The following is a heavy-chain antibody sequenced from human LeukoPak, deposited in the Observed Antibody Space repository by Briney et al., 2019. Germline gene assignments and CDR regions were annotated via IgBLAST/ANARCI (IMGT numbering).Heavy chain of an antibody. J-gene: IGHJ5*02. CDR2: INPNSGGT. D-gene: IGHD4-23*01. CDR3: ARDHWYGGSGYWFDP. Sequence: ASVKVSCKASGYTFTGYYMHWVRQAPGQGLEWMGWINPNSGGTNYAQKFQGWVTMTRDTSISTAYMELSRLRSDDTAVYYCARDHWYGGSGYWFDPWGQGTLVTVSS. V-gene: IGHV1-2*04. CDR1: GYTFTGYY.